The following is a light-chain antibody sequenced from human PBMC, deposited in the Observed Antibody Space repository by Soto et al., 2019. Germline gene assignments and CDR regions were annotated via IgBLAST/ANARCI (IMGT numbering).Light chain of an antibody. CDR1: QSVTSNS. J-gene: IGKJ1*01. CDR2: GAS. CDR3: QQYFCTPWT. V-gene: IGKV3-20*01. Sequence: EIVLTQSPGTLSLSPGERATLSCRASQSVTSNSLAWYRQKPGQAPGLLFYGASNMATGIPDRFSGSGSGTDFTLTISRLEPEDFAVYYCQQYFCTPWTFGQGTKVEI.